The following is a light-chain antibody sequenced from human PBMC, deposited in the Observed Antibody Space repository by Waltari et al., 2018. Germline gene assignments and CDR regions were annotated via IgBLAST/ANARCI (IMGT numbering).Light chain of an antibody. J-gene: IGLJ3*02. CDR2: EVS. Sequence: QSALTQPASVSGSPGQSLTIRCTGTSRHVGGPNLVPWHQQHPGQAPKLIIYEVSNRPSGVSNRFSGSKSGNTASLTISGLQAEDEADYYCTSYITTRGDWVFGGGTKLTVL. V-gene: IGLV2-14*01. CDR1: SRHVGGPNL. CDR3: TSYITTRGDWV.